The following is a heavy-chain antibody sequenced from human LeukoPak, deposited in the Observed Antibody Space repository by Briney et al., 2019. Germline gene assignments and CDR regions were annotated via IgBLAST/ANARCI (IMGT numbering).Heavy chain of an antibody. CDR1: GGSFSGYY. D-gene: IGHD2-15*01. CDR3: AKFSTPLSMDV. J-gene: IGHJ6*03. V-gene: IGHV4-34*01. Sequence: SETLSLTCAVYGGSFSGYYWSWIRQPPGKGLEWIGEINHSGSTNYNPSLKSRVTVSVDTSKNQFSLKLSSVTAADTAVYYCAKFSTPLSMDVWGKGTTVTVPS. CDR2: INHSGST.